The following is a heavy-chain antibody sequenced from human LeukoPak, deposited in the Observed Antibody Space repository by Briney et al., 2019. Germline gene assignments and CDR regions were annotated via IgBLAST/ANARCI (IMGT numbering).Heavy chain of an antibody. D-gene: IGHD3-3*01. J-gene: IGHJ4*02. CDR1: GFTFPNYA. CDR2: IASPTPDT. V-gene: IGHV3-21*04. CDR3: VREGDDSYFDYWGGFHD. Sequence: PGGSLRLSCATSGFTFPNYAMSWVRQAPGKGLEWVSSIASPTPDTFYADSVRGRFTISRDNAKKSVYLQINSLRAEDTAVYYCVREGDDSYFDYWGGFHDWGQGTLVTVSS.